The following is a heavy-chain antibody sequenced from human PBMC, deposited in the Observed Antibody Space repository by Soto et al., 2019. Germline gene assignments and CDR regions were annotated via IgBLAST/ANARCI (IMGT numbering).Heavy chain of an antibody. CDR3: ARYSSRWYTYFDY. CDR2: IIPFLGIA. D-gene: IGHD6-13*01. V-gene: IGHV1-69*02. J-gene: IGHJ4*02. Sequence: QVQLVQSGAEVKKPGSSVKVSCKASGGTFSSYPISWVRQAPGQGLEWMGRIIPFLGIANYAQQFQARVTITADNSTSTAYMELSSLRSEDTAVYYCARYSSRWYTYFDYWGQGTLVTVSS. CDR1: GGTFSSYP.